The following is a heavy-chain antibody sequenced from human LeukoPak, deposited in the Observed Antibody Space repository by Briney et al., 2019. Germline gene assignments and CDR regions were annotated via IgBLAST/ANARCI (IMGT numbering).Heavy chain of an antibody. Sequence: PSETLSLTCAVYGGSFSGYYWSWIRQPPGKGLEWIGEINHSGSTNYNPSLKSRVTISVDTSKNQFSLKLSSVTAEDTAVYYCARETAGFDYWGQGTLVTVSS. V-gene: IGHV4-34*01. CDR2: INHSGST. CDR3: ARETAGFDY. J-gene: IGHJ4*02. CDR1: GGSFSGYY.